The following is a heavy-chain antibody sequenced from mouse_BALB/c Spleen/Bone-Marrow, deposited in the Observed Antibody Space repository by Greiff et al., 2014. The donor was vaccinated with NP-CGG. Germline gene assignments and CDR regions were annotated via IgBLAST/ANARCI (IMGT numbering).Heavy chain of an antibody. Sequence: VLFQQPGAELVKPGASVKLSCTASGFNIKDTYMHWVKQRPEQGLGWIGRFDLAKGNPKYDPKFQGKATIAAASSSNTAYLQLSSLTSEDTAVYYCAIYYYGSSGFAYWGQGTLVTVSA. CDR1: GFNIKDTY. CDR2: FDLAKGNP. D-gene: IGHD1-1*01. CDR3: AIYYYGSSGFAY. V-gene: IGHV14-3*02. J-gene: IGHJ3*01.